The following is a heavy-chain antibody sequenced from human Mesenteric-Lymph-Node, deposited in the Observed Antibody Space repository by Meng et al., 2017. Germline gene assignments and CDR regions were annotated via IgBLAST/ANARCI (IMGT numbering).Heavy chain of an antibody. CDR2: INHSGST. D-gene: IGHD4-23*01. CDR1: GGSFSGYY. J-gene: IGHJ4*02. Sequence: SCAVYGGSFSGYYWSWIRQPPGKGLEWIGEINHSGSTNYNPSLKSRVTISVDTSKNQFSLKLSSVTAADTAVYYCARSSQVVTTRFDYWGQGTLVTVSS. V-gene: IGHV4-34*01. CDR3: ARSSQVVTTRFDY.